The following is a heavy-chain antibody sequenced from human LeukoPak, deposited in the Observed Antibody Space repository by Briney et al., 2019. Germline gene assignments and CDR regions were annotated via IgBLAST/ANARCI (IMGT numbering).Heavy chain of an antibody. D-gene: IGHD3-22*01. CDR3: ARDEHQYFYASSGRFDY. CDR2: IWNDGSNK. CDR1: GFTFSSYG. Sequence: SLRLSCAASGFTFSSYGMHWVRQAPGKGLEWVAVIWNDGSNKYYADSVKGRFTISRDNSKNTLYPQMNSLRAEDTAVYYCARDEHQYFYASSGRFDYWAREPWSPSPQ. J-gene: IGHJ4*02. V-gene: IGHV3-33*01.